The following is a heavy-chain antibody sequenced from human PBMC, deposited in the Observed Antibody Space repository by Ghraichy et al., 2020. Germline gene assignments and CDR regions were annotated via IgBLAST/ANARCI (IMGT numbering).Heavy chain of an antibody. Sequence: SETLSLTCTVSGGSISSSSYYWGWIRQPPGKGLEWIGSIYYSGSTYYNPSLKSRVTISVDTSKNQFSLKLSSVTAADTAVYYCARLLGLAARPLNDYYGMDVWGQGTTVTVSS. D-gene: IGHD6-6*01. CDR3: ARLLGLAARPLNDYYGMDV. CDR1: GGSISSSSYY. J-gene: IGHJ6*02. V-gene: IGHV4-39*01. CDR2: IYYSGST.